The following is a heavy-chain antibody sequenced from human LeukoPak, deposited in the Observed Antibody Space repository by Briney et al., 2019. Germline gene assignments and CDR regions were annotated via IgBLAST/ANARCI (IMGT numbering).Heavy chain of an antibody. V-gene: IGHV3-7*01. Sequence: TGGSLRLSCAASGFTLSSYWMSWVRQAPGKGLEWVANIKQDGSEKYYVDSVKGRFTISRDNAKNSLYLQMNSLRAEDTALYYCARLRYNDFWSGHWKYYYYMDVWGKGTTVTVSS. D-gene: IGHD3-3*01. CDR1: GFTLSSYW. CDR2: IKQDGSEK. J-gene: IGHJ6*03. CDR3: ARLRYNDFWSGHWKYYYYMDV.